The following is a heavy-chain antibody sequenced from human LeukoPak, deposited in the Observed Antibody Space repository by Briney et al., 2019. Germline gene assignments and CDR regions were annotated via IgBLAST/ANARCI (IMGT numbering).Heavy chain of an antibody. V-gene: IGHV3-23*01. CDR2: VSGSGGST. J-gene: IGHJ4*02. D-gene: IGHD2-2*01. CDR3: AKGGLGCSSTSCFDY. CDR1: GFTYSNYA. Sequence: GGSLRLSCAVSGFTYSNYAMTWVRQAPGKGLEWVSSVSGSGGSTYYADSVKGRFTISRDNSKNTLYLQMNSPRAEDTAVYYCAKGGLGCSSTSCFDYWGQGTLVTVSS.